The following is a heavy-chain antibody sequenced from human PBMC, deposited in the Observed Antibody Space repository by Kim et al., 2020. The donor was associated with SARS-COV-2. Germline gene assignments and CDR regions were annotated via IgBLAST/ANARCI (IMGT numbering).Heavy chain of an antibody. CDR2: ST. Sequence: STYYNPSLKSRVTISVDTSKNQFSLKLSSVTAADTAVYYCARESPNWFDPWGQGTLVTVSS. J-gene: IGHJ5*02. V-gene: IGHV4-31*02. CDR3: ARESPNWFDP.